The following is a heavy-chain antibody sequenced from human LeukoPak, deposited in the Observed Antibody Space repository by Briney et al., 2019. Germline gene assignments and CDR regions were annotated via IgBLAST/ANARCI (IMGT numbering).Heavy chain of an antibody. CDR1: GFTFSSYA. CDR2: ISYDGSNK. CDR3: ARGVVFGVVIWTDAFDI. J-gene: IGHJ3*02. V-gene: IGHV3-30-3*01. Sequence: GGSLRLSCAASGFTFSSYAMHWVRQAPGKGLEWVAVISYDGSNKYYADSVKGRFTISRDNSKNTLYLQMNSLRAEDTAVYYCARGVVFGVVIWTDAFDIWGQGTMVTVSS. D-gene: IGHD3-3*01.